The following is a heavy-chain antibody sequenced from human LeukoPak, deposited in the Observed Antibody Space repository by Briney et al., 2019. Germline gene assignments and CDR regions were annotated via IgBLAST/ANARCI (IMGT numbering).Heavy chain of an antibody. CDR3: ARTAARRFDY. CDR1: GYTFTSYG. Sequence: GASVTVSCTASGYTFTSYGISWVRQAPGQGLEWMGWISAYNGNTNLAQKFQGRVTMTTDTSASTAYMEMRSLRSDDTAVYYCARTAARRFDYWGQGTLVTVSS. V-gene: IGHV1-18*01. CDR2: ISAYNGNT. J-gene: IGHJ4*02. D-gene: IGHD6-6*01.